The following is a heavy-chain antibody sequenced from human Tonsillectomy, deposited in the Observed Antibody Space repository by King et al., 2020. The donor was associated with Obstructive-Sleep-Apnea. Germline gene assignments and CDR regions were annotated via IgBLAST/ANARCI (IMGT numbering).Heavy chain of an antibody. D-gene: IGHD6-13*01. J-gene: IGHJ4*02. CDR3: GKLPSQGDPIAADCG. Sequence: VQLVESGGGVVQPGRSLRLSCAASGFTFSSSGIHWDRQAPGKGLEWVAVISYHGRNKYFADSVKGRFTISRDNSKSTLYLQMNNLSVEDTAVYYCGKLPSQGDPIAADCGWGQGTLVTVSS. CDR1: GFTFSSSG. CDR2: ISYHGRNK. V-gene: IGHV3-30*18.